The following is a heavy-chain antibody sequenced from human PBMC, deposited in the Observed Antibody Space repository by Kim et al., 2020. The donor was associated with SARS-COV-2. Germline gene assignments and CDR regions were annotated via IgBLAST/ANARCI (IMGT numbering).Heavy chain of an antibody. D-gene: IGHD2-2*01. CDR2: ISYDGSNK. J-gene: IGHJ6*02. CDR1: GFTFNSYA. CDR3: ARDSYCSSISCCLDYYGLDV. Sequence: GGSLRLSCAASGFTFNSYAMHWVRQAPGKGLEWVAVISYDGSNKYYADSVKGRFTISRDNSKNTLYLQMNSLRAEDTAVYYCARDSYCSSISCCLDYYGLDVWGQGTTVTVSS. V-gene: IGHV3-30-3*01.